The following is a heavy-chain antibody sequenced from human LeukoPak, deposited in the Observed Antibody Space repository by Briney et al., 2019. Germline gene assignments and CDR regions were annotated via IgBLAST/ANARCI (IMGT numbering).Heavy chain of an antibody. J-gene: IGHJ6*02. Sequence: GGSLRLSCAASGFTFSNYGMHWVRKAPGKGLEWVAVISYDESDKYYADSVKGRFTISRDNSTNTLYLQMNSLRPEDTAVYYCAKGVVAATNAAYYGMDVWGQGTTVTVSS. CDR1: GFTFSNYG. CDR3: AKGVVAATNAAYYGMDV. D-gene: IGHD2-15*01. CDR2: ISYDESDK. V-gene: IGHV3-30*18.